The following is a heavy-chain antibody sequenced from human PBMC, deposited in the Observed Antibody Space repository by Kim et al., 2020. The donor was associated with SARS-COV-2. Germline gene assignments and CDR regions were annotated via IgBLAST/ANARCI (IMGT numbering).Heavy chain of an antibody. CDR3: ARGFGGRIIAAAGLLDY. V-gene: IGHV4-34*01. D-gene: IGHD6-13*01. CDR2: INHSGST. Sequence: SETLSLTCAVYGGSFSGYYWSWIRQPPGKGLEWIGEINHSGSTNYNPSLKSRVTISVDTSKNQFSLKLSSVTAADTAVYYCARGFGGRIIAAAGLLDYWGQGTLVTVSS. J-gene: IGHJ4*02. CDR1: GGSFSGYY.